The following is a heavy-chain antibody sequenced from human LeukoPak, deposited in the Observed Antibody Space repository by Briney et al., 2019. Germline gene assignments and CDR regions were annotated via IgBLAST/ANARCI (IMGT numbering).Heavy chain of an antibody. Sequence: GASVKVSCKASGYTFTSYAMHWVRQAPGQRLEWMGWINAGNGNTKYSQKFQGRVTITRDTSASTAYMELSSLRSEDTAVYYCARDPGGATHSDYWGQATLVTVSS. J-gene: IGHJ4*02. V-gene: IGHV1-3*01. D-gene: IGHD1-26*01. CDR3: ARDPGGATHSDY. CDR2: INAGNGNT. CDR1: GYTFTSYA.